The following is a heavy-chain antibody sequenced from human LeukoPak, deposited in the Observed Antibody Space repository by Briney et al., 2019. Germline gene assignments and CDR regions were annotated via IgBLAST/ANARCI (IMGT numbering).Heavy chain of an antibody. V-gene: IGHV3-30-3*01. D-gene: IGHD1-26*01. Sequence: GGSLRLSCAASGFTFSSYAMHWVRQAPGKGLEWVAVISYDGSNKYYADSVKGRFTISRDNSKNTLYLRKNSLRAEDTAVYYCARDGWELLTSLYYSDYWGQGTLVTVSS. CDR2: ISYDGSNK. CDR3: ARDGWELLTSLYYSDY. CDR1: GFTFSSYA. J-gene: IGHJ4*02.